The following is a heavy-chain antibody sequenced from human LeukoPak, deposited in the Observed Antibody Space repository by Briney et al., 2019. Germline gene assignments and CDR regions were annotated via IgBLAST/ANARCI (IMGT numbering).Heavy chain of an antibody. Sequence: PSETLSLTCTVSGGSISGYYWSWIRQPPGKGLEWIGYIYYSGSTNYNPSLKSRVTISVDTSKNQFSLKLSSVTAADTAVYYCARDNVPGYYDSSGYFDYWGQGTLVTVSS. D-gene: IGHD3-22*01. CDR3: ARDNVPGYYDSSGYFDY. J-gene: IGHJ4*02. CDR1: GGSISGYY. V-gene: IGHV4-59*01. CDR2: IYYSGST.